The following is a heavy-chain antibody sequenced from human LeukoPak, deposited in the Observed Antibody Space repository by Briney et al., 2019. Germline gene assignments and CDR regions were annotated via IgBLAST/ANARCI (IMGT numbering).Heavy chain of an antibody. CDR2: INQYGGEK. Sequence: GGSLRLSCAASGFTFSNYWLNWVRQAPGKGLEWVATINQYGGEKYYVDSVKGRFTISRDNAKDSLYLQMNSLRAEDTAVYYCARGTHGYIDYWGQGTLVTVSS. V-gene: IGHV3-7*01. CDR1: GFTFSNYW. CDR3: ARGTHGYIDY. J-gene: IGHJ4*02.